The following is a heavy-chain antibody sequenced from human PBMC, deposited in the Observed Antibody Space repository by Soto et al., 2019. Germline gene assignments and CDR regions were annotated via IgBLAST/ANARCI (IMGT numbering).Heavy chain of an antibody. CDR2: IIPIFGTA. CDR1: GGTFSSYA. CDR3: ARCRDYGGTAFYSYGLDV. J-gene: IGHJ6*02. D-gene: IGHD4-17*01. V-gene: IGHV1-69*12. Sequence: QVQLVQSGAEVKKPGSSVKVSCKASGGTFSSYAISWVRQAPGQGLEWMGGIIPIFGTANYAQKFQGRVTSTADEATGTGYMELCSLSSAYTAVYDCARCRDYGGTAFYSYGLDVWGQGTTVAVSS.